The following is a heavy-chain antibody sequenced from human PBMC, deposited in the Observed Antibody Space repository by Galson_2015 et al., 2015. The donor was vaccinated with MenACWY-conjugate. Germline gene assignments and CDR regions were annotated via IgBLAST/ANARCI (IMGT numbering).Heavy chain of an antibody. CDR1: GYTFTSYG. Sequence: SVKVSCKASGYTFTSYGMHWVRQAPGQRLEWMGWINAGNGNTKYAQKFQGRVTMTRDTSASTAYMELSSLTSEDTAVYYCTRNPKVTMVRGAGWFAPWGQGTLVIVSS. J-gene: IGHJ5*02. V-gene: IGHV1-3*01. D-gene: IGHD3-10*01. CDR3: TRNPKVTMVRGAGWFAP. CDR2: INAGNGNT.